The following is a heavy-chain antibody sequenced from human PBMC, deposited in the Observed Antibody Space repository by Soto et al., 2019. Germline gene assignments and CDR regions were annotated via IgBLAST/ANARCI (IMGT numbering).Heavy chain of an antibody. D-gene: IGHD2-21*01. CDR3: ASSPEAYYFDY. Sequence: GGSLRLSCAASGFTFSSYAMSWVRQAPGKGLEWVSAISGSGGSTYYADSVKGRFTISRDNAKNSLYLQMNSLRAEDAAVYYCASSPEAYYFDYWGQGALVTVSS. CDR2: ISGSGGST. V-gene: IGHV3-23*01. CDR1: GFTFSSYA. J-gene: IGHJ4*02.